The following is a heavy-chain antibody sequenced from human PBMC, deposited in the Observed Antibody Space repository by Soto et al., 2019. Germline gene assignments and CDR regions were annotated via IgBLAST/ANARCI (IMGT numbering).Heavy chain of an antibody. D-gene: IGHD6-13*01. CDR2: MNPNSGNT. Sequence: QVQLVQSGAEVKKPGASAKVSCKASGYTFTSYDINWVRQATGQGLEWMGWMNPNSGNTGYAQKFQGRVTMTRNTSISKAYMELSSLRCEDTAVYYCARGRGYSSSWAYYYYGMDVWGQGTTVTVSS. V-gene: IGHV1-8*01. CDR1: GYTFTSYD. J-gene: IGHJ6*02. CDR3: ARGRGYSSSWAYYYYGMDV.